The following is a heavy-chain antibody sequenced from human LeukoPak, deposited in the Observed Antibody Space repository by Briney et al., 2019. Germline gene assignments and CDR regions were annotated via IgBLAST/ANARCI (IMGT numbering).Heavy chain of an antibody. D-gene: IGHD3-3*01. CDR2: IYTSGST. J-gene: IGHJ5*02. V-gene: IGHV4-4*07. CDR3: AREPGAIFGVVNNWFDP. Sequence: SETLSLTCTVSGGSISSYYWSWLRQPAGKGLEWIGRIYTSGSTNYNPSLKRRVTMLVDTSKNQFSLKLSSVITADTAVYYCAREPGAIFGVVNNWFDPWGQGTLVTVSS. CDR1: GGSISSYY.